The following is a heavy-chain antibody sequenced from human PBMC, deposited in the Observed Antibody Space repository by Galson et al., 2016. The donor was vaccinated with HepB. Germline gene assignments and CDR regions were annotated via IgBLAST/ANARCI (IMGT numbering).Heavy chain of an antibody. CDR2: ISASGAGT. V-gene: IGHV3-23*01. Sequence: SLRLSCAASGFTFSSAAMSWVRQAPEKGLEWVSGISASGAGTYYADSVKGRFTISRDNSNNTLFLQMNSLRVEDTAVYYCAKGRSAIAAAGLNYWGQGTLVTVSS. CDR3: AKGRSAIAAAGLNY. CDR1: GFTFSSAA. D-gene: IGHD6-13*01. J-gene: IGHJ4*02.